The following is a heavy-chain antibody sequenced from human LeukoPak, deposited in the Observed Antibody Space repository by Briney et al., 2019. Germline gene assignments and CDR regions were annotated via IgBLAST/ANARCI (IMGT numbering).Heavy chain of an antibody. V-gene: IGHV3-33*01. Sequence: PGRSLRLSCAASGFTFSSYGMHWVRQAPGKGLEWVAVIWYDGNNKYYADSVKGRFTISRDNSKNTLYLQMNSLRAEDTAVYYCARGPYGSGSYPGYWGQGTLVTVSS. D-gene: IGHD3-10*01. CDR3: ARGPYGSGSYPGY. CDR1: GFTFSSYG. J-gene: IGHJ4*02. CDR2: IWYDGNNK.